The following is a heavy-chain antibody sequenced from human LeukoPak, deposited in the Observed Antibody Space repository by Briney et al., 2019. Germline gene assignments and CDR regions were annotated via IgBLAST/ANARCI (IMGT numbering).Heavy chain of an antibody. Sequence: PSETLSLTCTVSGDSISSSRSYWVRIRPPPGKGLEWIGSVYYSGTIYSNPSLKSPVTTSVDTSNNQFSLKLHSVTAADTAVYYCARGWRDGYTVRYYVDVWGKGTTVTVSS. D-gene: IGHD5-24*01. CDR3: ARGWRDGYTVRYYVDV. CDR1: GDSISSSRSY. CDR2: VYYSGTI. J-gene: IGHJ6*03. V-gene: IGHV4-39*01.